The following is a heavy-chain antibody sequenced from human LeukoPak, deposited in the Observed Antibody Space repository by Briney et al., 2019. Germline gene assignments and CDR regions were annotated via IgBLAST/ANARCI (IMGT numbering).Heavy chain of an antibody. V-gene: IGHV4-59*01. D-gene: IGHD3-3*01. Sequence: SETLSLTCTVSGGSISSYYWSWIRQPPGKGLEWIGYIYYSGSTNYNPSLKSRVTISVDTSKNQFSLKLSSVTAADTAVYYCARVSRITIFGVAPGAFDIWGQGTMVTVSS. CDR3: ARVSRITIFGVAPGAFDI. CDR2: IYYSGST. CDR1: GGSISSYY. J-gene: IGHJ3*02.